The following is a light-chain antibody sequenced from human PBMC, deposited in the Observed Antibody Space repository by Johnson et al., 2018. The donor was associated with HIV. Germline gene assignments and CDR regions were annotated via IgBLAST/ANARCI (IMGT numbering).Light chain of an antibody. CDR1: SSNIGNND. Sequence: QSVLTQPPSVSAAPGQKVTISCSGSSSNIGNNDVSWYQQLPGTAPKLLIYENNKRPSGIPDRFSGSKSGTSATLGITGLQTGDEADYYCGTWDSSLSAGVFGTGTKVNGL. CDR2: ENN. CDR3: GTWDSSLSAGV. V-gene: IGLV1-51*02. J-gene: IGLJ1*01.